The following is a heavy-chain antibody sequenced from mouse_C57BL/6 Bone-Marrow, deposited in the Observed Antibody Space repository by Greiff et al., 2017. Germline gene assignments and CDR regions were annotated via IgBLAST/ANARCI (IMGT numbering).Heavy chain of an antibody. CDR2: ISYRGST. CDR3: ARFYDYDYYAMDY. D-gene: IGHD2-4*01. CDR1: GYSITSDY. J-gene: IGHJ4*01. Sequence: EVQLVESGPGLAKPSQTLSLTCSVTGYSITSDYWNWIRKFPGNKLEYMGYISYRGSTYYNPYLKSRISITRYTSNNQYYLQLNSVTTEDTAKYYCARFYDYDYYAMDYWGQGTSVTGSS. V-gene: IGHV3-8*01.